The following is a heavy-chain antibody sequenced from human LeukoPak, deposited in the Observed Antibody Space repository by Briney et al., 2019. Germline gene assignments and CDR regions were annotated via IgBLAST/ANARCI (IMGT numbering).Heavy chain of an antibody. J-gene: IGHJ4*02. D-gene: IGHD1-26*01. Sequence: GGSLRLSCAASGFTFSSYSMNWVRQAPGKGLEWVSSISSSSSYIYYADSVKGRFTISRDNAKNSLYLQMNSLRVEDTAVYYCARGAGSYPFFDSWGQGTLVTVSS. CDR3: ARGAGSYPFFDS. CDR2: ISSSSSYI. V-gene: IGHV3-21*01. CDR1: GFTFSSYS.